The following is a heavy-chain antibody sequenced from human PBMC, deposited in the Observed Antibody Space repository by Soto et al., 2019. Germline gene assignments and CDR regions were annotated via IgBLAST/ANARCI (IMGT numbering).Heavy chain of an antibody. CDR3: AKEFRTSGSRNAFDL. J-gene: IGHJ3*01. CDR1: GFTFATYG. CDR2: TYPGGTT. Sequence: GGSLRLSCAASGFTFATYGMSWVRQAPGKGLEWVSVTYPGGTTYYADSVKGRFIISRDISKNTLDLQMNSLRAEDTAVYYCAKEFRTSGSRNAFDLWGQGTMVTVSS. D-gene: IGHD1-26*01. V-gene: IGHV3-66*01.